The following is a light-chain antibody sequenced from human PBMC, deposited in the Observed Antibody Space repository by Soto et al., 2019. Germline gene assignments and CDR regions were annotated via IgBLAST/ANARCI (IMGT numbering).Light chain of an antibody. CDR2: GNS. CDR3: QSYDSSLSAVV. V-gene: IGLV1-40*01. CDR1: SSNIGAGYV. J-gene: IGLJ2*01. Sequence: QLVLTQPPSVSGAPGQRVTISCTGSSSNIGAGYVHWYQQLPVTAPKLLIYGNSNRPSGVPDRFSGSKSGTSASLAITGLQAEDEADYYCQSYDSSLSAVVFGGGTQLTVL.